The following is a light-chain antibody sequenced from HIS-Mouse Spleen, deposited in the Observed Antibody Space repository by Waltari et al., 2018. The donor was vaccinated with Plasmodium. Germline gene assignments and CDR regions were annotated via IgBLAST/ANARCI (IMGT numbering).Light chain of an antibody. V-gene: IGKV3-15*01. CDR2: GAS. J-gene: IGKJ1*01. Sequence: EIVMTQSPATLSVSPGERATLSCRASQSVSSNLAWYQQKPVQAPRLLISGASTRATGIPARFSGSGSGTEFTLTISSLQSEDFAVYYCQQYNNWPAWTFGQGTKVEIK. CDR3: QQYNNWPAWT. CDR1: QSVSSN.